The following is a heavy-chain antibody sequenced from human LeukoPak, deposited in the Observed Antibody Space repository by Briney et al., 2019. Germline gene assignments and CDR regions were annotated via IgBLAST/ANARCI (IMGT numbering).Heavy chain of an antibody. D-gene: IGHD5-12*01. J-gene: IGHJ4*02. Sequence: SETLSLTCTVSGGSISSGVNYWSWIRQHPGGGLEWIVYIYNSGSTYYNPSLKSRVTISVDTSTNQLSLKLSSVTAADTAVYYCARDLGAYGYHDYWGQGTLVTVSS. CDR3: ARDLGAYGYHDY. V-gene: IGHV4-31*03. CDR1: GGSISSGVNY. CDR2: IYNSGST.